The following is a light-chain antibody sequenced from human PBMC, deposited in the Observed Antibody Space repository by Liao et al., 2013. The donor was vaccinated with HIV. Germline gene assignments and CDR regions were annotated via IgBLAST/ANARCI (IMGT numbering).Light chain of an antibody. CDR1: NIGSKS. CDR2: YDS. V-gene: IGLV3-21*01. J-gene: IGLJ1*01. CDR3: QVWDSSSDPNYV. Sequence: SYELTQPPSVSVAPGKTARITCGGNNIGSKSVHWYQQKPGQAPVVVIYYDSDRPSGIPERFSGSNSGNTATLTISRVEAGDEADYYCQVWDSSSDPNYVFGTGTKVTVL.